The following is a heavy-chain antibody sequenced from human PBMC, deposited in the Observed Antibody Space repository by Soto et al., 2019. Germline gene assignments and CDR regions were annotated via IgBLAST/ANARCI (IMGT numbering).Heavy chain of an antibody. V-gene: IGHV1-18*01. D-gene: IGHD4-17*01. Sequence: GASVKVSCKASGYTFTSYGISWVRQAPGQGLEWMGWISAYNGNTNYAQKLQGRVTMTTDTSTSTAYMELRSLRSDDTAVYYCARDFLGGDYTLYYYYYGMDVWGQGTTVTVSS. CDR3: ARDFLGGDYTLYYYYYGMDV. J-gene: IGHJ6*02. CDR1: GYTFTSYG. CDR2: ISAYNGNT.